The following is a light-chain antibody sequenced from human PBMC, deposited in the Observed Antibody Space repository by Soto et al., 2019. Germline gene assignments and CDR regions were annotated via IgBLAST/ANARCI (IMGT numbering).Light chain of an antibody. CDR1: QSVRFY. Sequence: VLTQSPATLSLSPGQIATLSCRASQSVRFYLAWYQQKPGQTPRLLIYDASKRATGIPARFSGSGFGTDFTLTISSLEPEDFAVYYCQQRTNWSWTFGQGTKVEIK. CDR3: QQRTNWSWT. V-gene: IGKV3-11*01. J-gene: IGKJ1*01. CDR2: DAS.